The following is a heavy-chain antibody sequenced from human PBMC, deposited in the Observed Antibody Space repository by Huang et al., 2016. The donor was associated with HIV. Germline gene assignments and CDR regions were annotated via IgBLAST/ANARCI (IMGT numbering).Heavy chain of an antibody. V-gene: IGHV4-39*01. Sequence: QLQLQESGPGQVKPSETLSLTCTVSGDFISSTNYYWGWIRQSPGKGLEWVGSVYKSGSTNYNPSRKSRVTLSGDTSRNQFSLRLNSVTAADTAVYYCASQHIGAAATWFWGRGTQVAVSS. J-gene: IGHJ4*02. D-gene: IGHD6-13*01. CDR3: ASQHIGAAATWF. CDR1: GDFISSTNYY. CDR2: VYKSGST.